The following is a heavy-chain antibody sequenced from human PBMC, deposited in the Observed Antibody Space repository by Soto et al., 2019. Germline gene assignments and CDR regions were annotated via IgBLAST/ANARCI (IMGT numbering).Heavy chain of an antibody. CDR3: ARAQGEQWLVPVDY. Sequence: GGSLRLSCAASGFTFSSYAMHWVRQAPGKGLEWVAVISYDGSNKYYADSVKGRFTISRDNSKNTLYLQMNSLRAEDTAVYYCARAQGEQWLVPVDYWGQGTLVTVSS. CDR2: ISYDGSNK. J-gene: IGHJ4*02. V-gene: IGHV3-30-3*01. D-gene: IGHD6-19*01. CDR1: GFTFSSYA.